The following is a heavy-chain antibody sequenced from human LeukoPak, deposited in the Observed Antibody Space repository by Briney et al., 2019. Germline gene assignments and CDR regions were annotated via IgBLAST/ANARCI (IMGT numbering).Heavy chain of an antibody. J-gene: IGHJ4*02. D-gene: IGHD6-19*01. CDR3: ARDAARYGSGWYYDF. Sequence: GGSLRLSCAASAFTFSSSAMSWVRQAPGKGLEWVSAISSDGGNTYYADSVKGRFTISRDNSRNTLYLQMNSLRAEDTAVYYCARDAARYGSGWYYDFWGQGTLVTVSS. V-gene: IGHV3-23*01. CDR2: ISSDGGNT. CDR1: AFTFSSSA.